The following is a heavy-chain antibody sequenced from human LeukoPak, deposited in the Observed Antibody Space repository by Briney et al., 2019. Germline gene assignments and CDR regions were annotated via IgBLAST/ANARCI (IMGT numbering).Heavy chain of an antibody. V-gene: IGHV3-7*01. CDR1: GFTFSSHW. CDR3: ARDRGSSGWYEFDY. Sequence: PGGSLRLSCAASGFTFSSHWMSWVRQAPGKGLEWVASIKPDGSEEYYVDSVKGRFTISRDSAKSSLYLQMNTLRAEDTAVYYCARDRGSSGWYEFDYWGQGTLVTVSS. J-gene: IGHJ4*02. CDR2: IKPDGSEE. D-gene: IGHD6-19*01.